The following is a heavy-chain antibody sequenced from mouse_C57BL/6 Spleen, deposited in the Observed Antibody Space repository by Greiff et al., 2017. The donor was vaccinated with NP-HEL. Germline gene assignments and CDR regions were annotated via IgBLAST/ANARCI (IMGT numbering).Heavy chain of an antibody. Sequence: EVKLMESGGGLVKPGGSLKLSCAASGFTFSSYTMSWVRQTPEKRLEWVATISGGGGNTYYPDSVKGRFTISRDNAKNTLYLQMSSLRSEDTALYYCARRDVGAMDYWGQGTSVTVSS. CDR2: ISGGGGNT. CDR1: GFTFSSYT. D-gene: IGHD3-3*01. CDR3: ARRDVGAMDY. V-gene: IGHV5-9*01. J-gene: IGHJ4*01.